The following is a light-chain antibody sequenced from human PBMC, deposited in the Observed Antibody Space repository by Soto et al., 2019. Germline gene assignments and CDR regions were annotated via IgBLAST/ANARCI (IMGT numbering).Light chain of an antibody. CDR1: QSVSSN. J-gene: IGKJ5*01. CDR3: QQYNNWPPLT. Sequence: EIVMTQSPATLSVSPGERATLSCRASQSVSSNLAWYQQKPGQPPTLLIYGASTRATGIPARFSGSGSETEFTLTISSLQSEDVSVYYCQQYNNWPPLTSGQGRRLEI. CDR2: GAS. V-gene: IGKV3-15*01.